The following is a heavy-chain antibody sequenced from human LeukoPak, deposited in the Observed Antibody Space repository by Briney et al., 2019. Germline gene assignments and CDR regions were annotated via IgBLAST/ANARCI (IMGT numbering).Heavy chain of an antibody. CDR2: INPSGGST. D-gene: IGHD1-26*01. CDR1: GYTFTTYY. Sequence: ASVKVSCKASGYTFTTYYVHWVRQAPGQGLEWMGIINPSGGSTTYAQKFQGRVTITADKSTSTAYMELSSLRSEDTAVYYCARGVGATLDAFDVWGQGTMVTVSS. CDR3: ARGVGATLDAFDV. V-gene: IGHV1-46*01. J-gene: IGHJ3*01.